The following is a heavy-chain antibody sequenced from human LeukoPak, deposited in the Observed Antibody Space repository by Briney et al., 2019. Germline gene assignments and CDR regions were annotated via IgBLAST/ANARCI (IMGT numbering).Heavy chain of an antibody. Sequence: QAGGSLRLSCAASGFTFDDYAMHWVRQAPGKGLVWVSRITGDGSGANYADSVKGRFTISRDNAKNTLYLQMNSLRAEDTAVYYCARFAVTTAGDYWGQGTLVTVSS. V-gene: IGHV3-74*01. CDR2: ITGDGSGA. CDR3: ARFAVTTAGDY. J-gene: IGHJ4*02. D-gene: IGHD1-1*01. CDR1: GFTFDDYA.